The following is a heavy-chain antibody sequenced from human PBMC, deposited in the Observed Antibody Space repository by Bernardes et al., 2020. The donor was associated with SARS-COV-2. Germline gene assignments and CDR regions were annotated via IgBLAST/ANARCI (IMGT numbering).Heavy chain of an antibody. J-gene: IGHJ6*02. V-gene: IGHV1-8*01. CDR3: ARYDFWSGYYYYGMDV. Sequence: MNPNSGNTGYAQKFQGRVTMTRNTSISTAYMELSSLRSEDTAVYYCARYDFWSGYYYYGMDVWGQGTTVTVSS. D-gene: IGHD3-3*01. CDR2: MNPNSGNT.